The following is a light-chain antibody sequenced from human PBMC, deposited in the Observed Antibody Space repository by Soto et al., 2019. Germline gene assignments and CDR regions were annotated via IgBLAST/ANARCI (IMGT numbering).Light chain of an antibody. CDR2: GAS. CDR3: QQGFSTPWT. J-gene: IGKJ1*01. CDR1: QTISRF. Sequence: DIDMTQSPASLSASVGDRVTITCLASQTISRFLNWYQHKPGKAPKLLIYGASSLQSGVPSRFSGSGSGTDFTLNISSLPPEDLATYSCQQGFSTPWTFGQGTKVDIK. V-gene: IGKV1-39*01.